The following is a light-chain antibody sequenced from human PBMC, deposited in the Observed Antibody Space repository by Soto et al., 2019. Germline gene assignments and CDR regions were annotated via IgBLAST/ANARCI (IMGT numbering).Light chain of an antibody. CDR2: EVN. Sequence: QSALTQPPSASGSPGQSVTISCTGTSSDVGGYNYVSWYRQHPGKAPKLMIYEVNKRPSGVPDRLSGSKSGNTASLTVSGLQAEDEADYYCTSYAGTNNFVIFGGGTKLTVL. CDR1: SSDVGGYNY. CDR3: TSYAGTNNFVI. V-gene: IGLV2-8*01. J-gene: IGLJ2*01.